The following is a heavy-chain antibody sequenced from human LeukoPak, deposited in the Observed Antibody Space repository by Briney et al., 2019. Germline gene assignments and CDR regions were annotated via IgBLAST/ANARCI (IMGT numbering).Heavy chain of an antibody. V-gene: IGHV4-30-4*08. D-gene: IGHD5-18*01. Sequence: TSETLSLTCTVSGGSISSGDYYWSWIRQPPGKGREWIGYIYYSGSTYYNPSLKSRVTISVDTSKNQFSLKLSSVTAADTAVYYCASVDTAMVTIDYWGQGTLVTVSS. CDR3: ASVDTAMVTIDY. CDR2: IYYSGST. CDR1: GGSISSGDYY. J-gene: IGHJ4*02.